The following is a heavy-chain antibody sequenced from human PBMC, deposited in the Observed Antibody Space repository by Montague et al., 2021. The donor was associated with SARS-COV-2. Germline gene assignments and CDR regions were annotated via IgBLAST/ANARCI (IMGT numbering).Heavy chain of an antibody. CDR3: ARAIVDVTMIIVVMTGVEHYIDF. CDR2: INHSGST. Sequence: SETLSLTCAVYGGSFIGYYWSWIRQPPGKGLEWIGVINHSGSTNYNPSLKSRVSISVDTSKNQFSLKLGSVTAADTAVYYCARAIVDVTMIIVVMTGVEHYIDFWGQGTLVTVSS. J-gene: IGHJ4*02. CDR1: GGSFIGYY. V-gene: IGHV4-34*01. D-gene: IGHD3-22*01.